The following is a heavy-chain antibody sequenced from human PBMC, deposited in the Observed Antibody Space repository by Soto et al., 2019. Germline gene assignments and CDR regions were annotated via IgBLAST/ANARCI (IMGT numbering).Heavy chain of an antibody. Sequence: GASVKVCCKDSGYTLSSYDINWVRQATGQGLEWMGWLNPNSGDTGYAQKFQGRVTLTRNTSINTAYIELSSLTSDDTAVYYCATSGGGWYLYWGQGTLVTVSS. CDR1: GYTLSSYD. CDR2: LNPNSGDT. D-gene: IGHD6-19*01. J-gene: IGHJ4*02. CDR3: ATSGGGWYLY. V-gene: IGHV1-8*01.